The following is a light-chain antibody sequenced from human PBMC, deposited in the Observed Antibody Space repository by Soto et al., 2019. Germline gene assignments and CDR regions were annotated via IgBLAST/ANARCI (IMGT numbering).Light chain of an antibody. Sequence: DNPMTQSPSSLSASVGDRVSITCRASQDIGNYLAWFQQKPGRVPKLLIHTASSLQSGVPSRFSGSGSGSDFTLTISSLQPEDVATYFCQKYDSAPQTFGQGTKVEIK. CDR1: QDIGNY. J-gene: IGKJ1*01. CDR3: QKYDSAPQT. V-gene: IGKV1-27*01. CDR2: TAS.